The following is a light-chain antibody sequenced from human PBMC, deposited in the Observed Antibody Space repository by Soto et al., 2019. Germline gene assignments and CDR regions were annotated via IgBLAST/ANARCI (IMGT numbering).Light chain of an antibody. CDR3: LSADSSRLYV. V-gene: IGLV3-25*02. CDR2: KDT. Sequence: SCELTQPPSVSVSRGQTARITCSGDELPKEYAYWYQQKPGQAPLLVIYKDTERPSGIPERFSASSSGTTVTLTISGVQAEDEGDYYCLSADSSRLYVFGTGTKVTVL. CDR1: ELPKEY. J-gene: IGLJ1*01.